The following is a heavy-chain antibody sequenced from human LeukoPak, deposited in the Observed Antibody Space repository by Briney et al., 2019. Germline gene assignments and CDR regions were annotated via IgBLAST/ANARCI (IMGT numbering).Heavy chain of an antibody. Sequence: GGSLRLSCAASGFTFSSYAMSWVRQAPGKGLEWVSAISGSGGSTYYADSVKGRFTISRDNSKKTLYLKMNSLRAEDTAVYYCAKALPYYYDSSGWYYFDYWGQGTLVTVSS. CDR3: AKALPYYYDSSGWYYFDY. CDR2: ISGSGGST. D-gene: IGHD3-22*01. V-gene: IGHV3-23*01. CDR1: GFTFSSYA. J-gene: IGHJ4*02.